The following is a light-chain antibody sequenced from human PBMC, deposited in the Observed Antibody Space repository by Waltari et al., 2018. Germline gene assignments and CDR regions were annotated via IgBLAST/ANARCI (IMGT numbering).Light chain of an antibody. CDR1: QRISTF. CDR3: QQSYNTPWT. Sequence: DIQITQSPSSLSASVRDRVTIPCRASQRISTFLNWYQQRPGKAPKLLIYAASSLQSGVPSRFSGSGSGTDFTLTISSLQLEDFATYYCQQSYNTPWTFGQGTKVEIK. J-gene: IGKJ1*01. V-gene: IGKV1-39*01. CDR2: AAS.